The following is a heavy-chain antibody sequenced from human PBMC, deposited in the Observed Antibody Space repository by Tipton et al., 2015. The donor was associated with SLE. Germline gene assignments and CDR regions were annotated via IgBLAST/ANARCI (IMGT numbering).Heavy chain of an antibody. Sequence: SLRLSCAASGFTFSSYAMHWVRQAPGKGREWVAFIRYDGNNKYYADSVKGRFTTSRDNSKNTLYLQMNSLKSEDTAVYYCAKSGSTFTWYFDYWGQGTLVTVSS. D-gene: IGHD1-26*01. V-gene: IGHV3-30*04. CDR3: AKSGSTFTWYFDY. J-gene: IGHJ4*02. CDR2: IRYDGNNK. CDR1: GFTFSSYA.